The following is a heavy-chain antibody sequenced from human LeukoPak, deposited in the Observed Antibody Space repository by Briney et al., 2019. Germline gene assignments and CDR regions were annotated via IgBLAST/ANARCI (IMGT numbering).Heavy chain of an antibody. CDR2: IYYSGST. CDR3: ARDRGGAAAGTTNHYYYYYMDV. J-gene: IGHJ6*03. D-gene: IGHD6-13*01. V-gene: IGHV4-39*07. Sequence: SETLSLTCTVSGGSISTSNYYWGWIRQPPGKGLEWIGSIYYSGSTYYNPSLKSRVTISVDTSKNQFSLKLSSVTAADTAVYYCARDRGGAAAGTTNHYYYYYMDVWGKGTTVTISS. CDR1: GGSISTSNYY.